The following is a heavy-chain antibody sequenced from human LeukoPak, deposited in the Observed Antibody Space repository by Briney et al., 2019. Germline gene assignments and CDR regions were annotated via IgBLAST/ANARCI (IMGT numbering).Heavy chain of an antibody. CDR2: MKHDGIEK. J-gene: IGHJ6*02. V-gene: IGHV3-7*02. CDR3: ARASYLRNGMDV. Sequence: GGSLRLSCAASGFTFGSYWMTWVRQAPGKGLEWVANMKHDGIEKYYVDSVKGRFTISRDNTKNSLYLQMNSLRAEDTAVYYCARASYLRNGMDVWGQGTTVTVSS. D-gene: IGHD3-16*01. CDR1: GFTFGSYW.